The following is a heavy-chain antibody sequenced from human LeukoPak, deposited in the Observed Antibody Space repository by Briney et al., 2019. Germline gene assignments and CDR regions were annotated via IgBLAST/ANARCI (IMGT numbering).Heavy chain of an antibody. V-gene: IGHV4-38-2*02. D-gene: IGHD3-9*01. Sequence: PSETLSLTCTVSGYSISSGYYWGWIRQPPGKGLEWIGSIYHSGSTYYNPSLKSRVTISVDTSKNQFSLKLSSVTAADTAVYYCARDGASVLRYFDWLTPWFDPWGQGTLVTVSS. J-gene: IGHJ5*02. CDR2: IYHSGST. CDR3: ARDGASVLRYFDWLTPWFDP. CDR1: GYSISSGYY.